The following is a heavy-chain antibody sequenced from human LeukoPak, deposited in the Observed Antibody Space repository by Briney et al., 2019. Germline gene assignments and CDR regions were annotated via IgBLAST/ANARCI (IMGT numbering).Heavy chain of an antibody. CDR3: ARVSGSYHWNYYYMDV. CDR2: IYYSGST. D-gene: IGHD1-26*01. V-gene: IGHV4-59*01. J-gene: IGHJ6*03. Sequence: SETLSLTCTVSGGSIGSYYWSWIRQPPGKGLEWIGYIYYSGSTNYNPSLKSRVTISVDTSKNQFSLKLSSVTAADTAVYYCARVSGSYHWNYYYMDVWGKGTTVTASS. CDR1: GGSIGSYY.